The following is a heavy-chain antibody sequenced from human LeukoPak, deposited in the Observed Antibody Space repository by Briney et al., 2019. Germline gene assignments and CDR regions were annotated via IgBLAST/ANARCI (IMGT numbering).Heavy chain of an antibody. CDR2: IYYSGST. CDR1: GGSISSYY. J-gene: IGHJ3*02. CDR3: ARDRGPLGVLIVGGNAFDI. Sequence: SETLSLTCTVSGGSISSYYWSWVRQPPGKGLEWVGYIYYSGSTNYNPSLKRRVTMSVDTSKNQFSLKLSSVTAADTAVYYCARDRGPLGVLIVGGNAFDIWGQGTMVPVSS. V-gene: IGHV4-59*01. D-gene: IGHD3-3*01.